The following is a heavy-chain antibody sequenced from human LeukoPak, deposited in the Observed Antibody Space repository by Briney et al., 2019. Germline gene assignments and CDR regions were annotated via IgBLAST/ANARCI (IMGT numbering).Heavy chain of an antibody. Sequence: GGSLRLSCAASGFTFSSYSMNWVRQAPGKGLEWVSSISTSSSYIYYADSVKGRFTISRENAKNSLFLQMNSLRAEDTAVYYCARDVYGGSYYFDYWGQGSLVTVSS. D-gene: IGHD1-26*01. CDR2: ISTSSSYI. CDR3: ARDVYGGSYYFDY. V-gene: IGHV3-21*01. J-gene: IGHJ4*02. CDR1: GFTFSSYS.